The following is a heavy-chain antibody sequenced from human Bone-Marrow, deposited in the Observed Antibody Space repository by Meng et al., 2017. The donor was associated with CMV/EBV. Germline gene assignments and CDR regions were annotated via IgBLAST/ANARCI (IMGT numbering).Heavy chain of an antibody. J-gene: IGHJ4*02. CDR2: ISYDGSNK. V-gene: IGHV3-30*14. CDR3: ARYRNRCYFDY. CDR1: GFTFSSYA. Sequence: GGSLRLSCAASGFTFSSYAMHWVRQAPGKGLEWVAVISYDGSNKYYADSVKGRFTISRDNSKNTLYLQMNSLRAEDTAVYYCARYRNRCYFDYWGQGTLVTVSS. D-gene: IGHD2-8*01.